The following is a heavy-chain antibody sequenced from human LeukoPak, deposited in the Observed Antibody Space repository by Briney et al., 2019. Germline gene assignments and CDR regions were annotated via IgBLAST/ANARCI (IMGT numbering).Heavy chain of an antibody. V-gene: IGHV1-18*01. CDR1: GYTFTSYG. J-gene: IGHJ6*03. CDR2: ISAYNGNT. D-gene: IGHD1-20*01. CDR3: ARAYNWNPGWYYYYMDV. Sequence: ASVKVSCKASGYTFTSYGISWVRQAPGQGLEWMGWISAYNGNTNYAQKLRGRVTMTTDTSTSTAYMELRSLRSDDTAVYYCARAYNWNPGWYYYYMDVWGKGTTVTVSS.